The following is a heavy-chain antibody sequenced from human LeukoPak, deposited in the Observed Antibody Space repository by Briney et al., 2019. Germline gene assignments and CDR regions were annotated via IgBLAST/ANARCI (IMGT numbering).Heavy chain of an antibody. V-gene: IGHV4-39*07. J-gene: IGHJ5*02. D-gene: IGHD3-22*01. CDR1: GGSIRSSSYY. CDR3: ARDDYYDSTVDP. CDR2: ISYNGIT. Sequence: SETLSLTCTVSGGSIRSSSYYWGWIRQPPGKGLAGIGSISYNGITYYNPSLKSRFTISIDKSKNQFSLKPSSVAAPPTARDSCARDDYYDSTVDPGGQGTLGTVSS.